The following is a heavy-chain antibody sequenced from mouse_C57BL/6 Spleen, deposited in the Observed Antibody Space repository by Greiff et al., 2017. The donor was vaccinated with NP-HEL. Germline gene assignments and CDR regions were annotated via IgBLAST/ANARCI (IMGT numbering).Heavy chain of an antibody. CDR3: TRVDGSSYWYLDV. Sequence: EVKLLESGEGLVKPGASLKLSCAASGFTFSSYAMSWVRQTPEKRLEWVAYISSGGDYIYYADTVKGRFTISRDNARNTLYLQIRSLKSEDTAMYYCTRVDGSSYWYLDVGGTGTTVTVSS. J-gene: IGHJ1*03. CDR2: ISSGGDYI. V-gene: IGHV5-9-1*02. D-gene: IGHD1-1*01. CDR1: GFTFSSYA.